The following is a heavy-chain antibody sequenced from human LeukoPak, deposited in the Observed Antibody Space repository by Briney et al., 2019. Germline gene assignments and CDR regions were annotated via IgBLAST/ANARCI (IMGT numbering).Heavy chain of an antibody. Sequence: SEPLSLTCTVSGGSISSYYWSWIRQPAGKGLEWIGRTYSSGSTNYNPSLKSRVTMSVDMSKNQLSLRLSSVTAADTAVYYCARVRAGGTTWFDPWGQGTLVTVSS. J-gene: IGHJ5*02. CDR3: ARVRAGGTTWFDP. V-gene: IGHV4-4*07. CDR2: TYSSGST. CDR1: GGSISSYY. D-gene: IGHD6-13*01.